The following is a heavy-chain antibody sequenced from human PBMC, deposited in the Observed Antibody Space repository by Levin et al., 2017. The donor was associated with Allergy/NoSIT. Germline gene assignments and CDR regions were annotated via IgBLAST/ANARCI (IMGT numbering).Heavy chain of an antibody. Sequence: PGGSLRLSCAASGFTFSSYALHWVRQAPGKGLEWVAVMSLDGINKYYADSVKGRFTISRDNSKETLNLQMDSLRAEDTAVYYCARGVEMPTPGGDAFDIWGQGTRVIVSS. V-gene: IGHV3-30*04. CDR2: MSLDGINK. J-gene: IGHJ3*02. D-gene: IGHD5-24*01. CDR1: GFTFSSYA. CDR3: ARGVEMPTPGGDAFDI.